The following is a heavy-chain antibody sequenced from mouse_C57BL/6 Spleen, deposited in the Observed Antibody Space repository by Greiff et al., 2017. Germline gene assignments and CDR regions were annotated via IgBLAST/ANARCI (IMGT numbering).Heavy chain of an antibody. V-gene: IGHV1-64*01. Sequence: QVQLQQPGAELVKPGASVKLSCKASGYTFTSYWMHWVKQRPGQGLEWIGMIHPNSGSTNYNEKFKSKATLTVDKSSSTAYMQLSSLTSEDSAVYYCARVGYYGSSYYFDYWGQGTTLTVSS. CDR2: IHPNSGST. CDR3: ARVGYYGSSYYFDY. D-gene: IGHD1-1*01. CDR1: GYTFTSYW. J-gene: IGHJ2*01.